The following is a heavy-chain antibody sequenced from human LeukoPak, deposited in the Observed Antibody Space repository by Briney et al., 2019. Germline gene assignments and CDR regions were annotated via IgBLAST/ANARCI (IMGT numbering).Heavy chain of an antibody. V-gene: IGHV3-7*01. D-gene: IGHD3-22*01. CDR2: IKQDGSEK. Sequence: GGSLRLSCAASGFTFSSYWMSWVPQAPGKELEWVANIKQDGSEKYYVDSVKGRFTISRDNAKNSLYLQMNSLRAEDTAVYYCARIPWLLEEYYYYYYMDVWGKGTTVTVSS. J-gene: IGHJ6*03. CDR1: GFTFSSYW. CDR3: ARIPWLLEEYYYYYYMDV.